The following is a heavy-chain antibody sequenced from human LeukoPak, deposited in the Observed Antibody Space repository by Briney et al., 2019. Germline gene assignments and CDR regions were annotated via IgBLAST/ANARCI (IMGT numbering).Heavy chain of an antibody. Sequence: ASVKVSCKASGYTFTGYYMHWVRQAPGQGLEWMGWINPNSGGTNYARKFQGRVTMTRDTSISTAYMELSRLRSDDTAVYYCARDSTVTTFYYWGQGTLVSVSS. J-gene: IGHJ4*02. CDR3: ARDSTVTTFYY. CDR1: GYTFTGYY. V-gene: IGHV1-2*02. D-gene: IGHD4-17*01. CDR2: INPNSGGT.